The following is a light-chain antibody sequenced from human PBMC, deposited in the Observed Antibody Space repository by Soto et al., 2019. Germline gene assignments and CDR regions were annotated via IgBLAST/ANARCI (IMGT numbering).Light chain of an antibody. Sequence: ETVLTQSPGTLSLSPGERATLSCRASQTVGNRYVAWYQHKPGQAPRVLIYAASNRTPGIPDRFSGSGSGTDFTLTISSLQPEDFATYYCRQSYSTPWTFGQGTKVDIK. V-gene: IGKV3-20*01. CDR1: QTVGNRY. CDR2: AAS. CDR3: RQSYSTPWT. J-gene: IGKJ1*01.